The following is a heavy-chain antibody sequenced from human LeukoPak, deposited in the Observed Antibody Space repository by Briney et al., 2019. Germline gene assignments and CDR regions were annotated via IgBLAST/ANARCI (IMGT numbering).Heavy chain of an antibody. CDR2: IYYSGST. CDR3: ARRYYDILTGYQLRYYFDY. CDR1: GGSISSYY. D-gene: IGHD3-9*01. Sequence: PSETLSLTCTVSGGSISSYYWSWIRQPPGKGLEWIGYIYYSGSTNYKPSLKSRVTISVDTSKNQFSLKLSSVTAADTAVYYCARRYYDILTGYQLRYYFDYWGQGTLVTVSS. J-gene: IGHJ4*02. V-gene: IGHV4-59*12.